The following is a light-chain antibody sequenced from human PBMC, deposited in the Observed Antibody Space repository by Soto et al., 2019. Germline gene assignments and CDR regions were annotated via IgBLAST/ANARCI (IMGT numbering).Light chain of an antibody. V-gene: IGKV3-20*01. Sequence: EIVLTQSPATLSLSPGERATLSCRASQSVKTFLVWYQQRPGQAPRLLIYGASSRATGIPDRFSGSGSGTDFTLTISRLEPEDFAVYYCQQYGSSPRTFGGGTKVDIK. CDR2: GAS. CDR1: QSVKTF. CDR3: QQYGSSPRT. J-gene: IGKJ4*01.